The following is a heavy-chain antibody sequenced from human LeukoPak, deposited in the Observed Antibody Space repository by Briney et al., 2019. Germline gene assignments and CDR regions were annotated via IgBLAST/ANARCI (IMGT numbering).Heavy chain of an antibody. CDR1: GYTFTSYY. V-gene: IGHV1-46*01. D-gene: IGHD2-2*01. CDR2: INPSGGST. J-gene: IGHJ5*02. CDR3: ARETGGDIVVVPAASQNWFDP. Sequence: ASVKVSCKASGYTFTSYYMHWVRQAPGQGLEWMGIINPSGGSTSYAQKFQGRVTMTRDTSTSTVYMELSSLRSEDTAVYYCARETGGDIVVVPAASQNWFDPWGQGTLVTVSS.